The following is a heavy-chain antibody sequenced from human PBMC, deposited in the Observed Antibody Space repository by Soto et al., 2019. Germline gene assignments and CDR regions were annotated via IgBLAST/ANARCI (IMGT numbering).Heavy chain of an antibody. CDR2: MHTGGNEK. D-gene: IGHD3-9*01. Sequence: QVQLVESGGGVVQPGGSLRLSCAASGFTFSYYGFHWVRQAPGKGLEWVAVMHTGGNEKYYVDSVKGRFTVSRDDSRNMAYLEMSGLRAEDTADYFCARDADTTGHYSHCDLWGRGALVAVS. CDR3: ARDADTTGHYSHCDL. CDR1: GFTFSYYG. V-gene: IGHV3-33*08. J-gene: IGHJ5*02.